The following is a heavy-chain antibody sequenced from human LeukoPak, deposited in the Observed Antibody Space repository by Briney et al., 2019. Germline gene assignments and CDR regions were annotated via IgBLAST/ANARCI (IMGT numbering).Heavy chain of an antibody. D-gene: IGHD5-18*01. CDR2: IYYSGST. V-gene: IGHV4-39*01. CDR1: GGSISSSSYY. CDR3: ARLDTAMVPY. J-gene: IGHJ4*02. Sequence: SETLSLTCTVSGGSISSSSYYWGWIRQPPGKGLEWIGSIYYSGSTYYNPSLKGRATISVDTSKNQFSLKLSSVTAADTAVYYCARLDTAMVPYWGQGTLVSVSS.